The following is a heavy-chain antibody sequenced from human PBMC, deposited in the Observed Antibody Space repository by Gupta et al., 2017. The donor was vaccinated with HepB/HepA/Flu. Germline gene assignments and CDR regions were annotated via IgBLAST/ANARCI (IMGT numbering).Heavy chain of an antibody. D-gene: IGHD3-10*01. V-gene: IGHV4-59*08. CDR1: GGSITSSY. CDR3: ATTRSGKIFDY. Sequence: QVQLQESGPGLVKPSETLSLTCTVSGGSITSSYWSWVRQPPGKRPEWIGYIYYTGGTNYNPSLKNRVSMSVDTSKNQFSLKLSSVTAADTAVYYCATTRSGKIFDYWGQGILVTVSS. CDR2: IYYTGGT. J-gene: IGHJ4*02.